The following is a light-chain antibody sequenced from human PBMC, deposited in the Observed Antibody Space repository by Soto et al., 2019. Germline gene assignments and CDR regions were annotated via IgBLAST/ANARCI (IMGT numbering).Light chain of an antibody. CDR3: QEYGSSRT. J-gene: IGKJ1*01. CDR2: GAS. CDR1: QSVSSSY. Sequence: ENVLTQSPGTLSLSTGERVTLSCRASQSVSSSYLAWYQQKPGQAPSLLIYGASSRATGIPDRFSGSGSGTDFTLTISRLEPEDFAVYYCQEYGSSRTFGQGTKV. V-gene: IGKV3-20*01.